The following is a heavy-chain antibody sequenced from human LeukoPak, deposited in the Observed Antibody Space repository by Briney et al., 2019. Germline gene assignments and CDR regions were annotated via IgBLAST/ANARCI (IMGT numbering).Heavy chain of an antibody. Sequence: GGSLRLSCVASGFTFSSTTFNWVRQAPGKGLERLSYITTTGRTISYADSVKGRFTMSRDNAKNSLYLQLSSLRAEDTAMYYCARDRDRYFDHWGQGTLVTVSS. CDR1: GFTFSSTT. CDR3: ARDRDRYFDH. V-gene: IGHV3-48*01. D-gene: IGHD5-24*01. J-gene: IGHJ4*02. CDR2: ITTTGRTI.